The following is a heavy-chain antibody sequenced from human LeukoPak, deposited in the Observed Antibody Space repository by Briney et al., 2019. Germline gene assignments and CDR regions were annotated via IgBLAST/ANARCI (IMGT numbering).Heavy chain of an antibody. CDR3: ARGENYYDSSGYPRV. CDR2: IYYSGST. CDR1: GGSFSGYY. J-gene: IGHJ3*01. V-gene: IGHV4-34*01. Sequence: SETLSLTCAVYGGSFSGYYWSWIRQPPGKGLEWIGYIYYSGSTYYNPSLKSRVTISVDASKNQFSLKLSSVTAGDTAVYYCARGENYYDSSGYPRVWGQGTMVTVSS. D-gene: IGHD3-22*01.